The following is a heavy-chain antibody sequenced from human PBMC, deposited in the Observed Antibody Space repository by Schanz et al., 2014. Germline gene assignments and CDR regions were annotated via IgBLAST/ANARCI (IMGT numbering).Heavy chain of an antibody. J-gene: IGHJ4*02. CDR2: INTGSGDT. D-gene: IGHD5-12*01. CDR1: EYIFTSYS. V-gene: IGHV1-3*04. Sequence: QVHLVQSGAEVKRPGASVKVSCKASEYIFTSYSMHWVRQAPGQRLEWMGWINTGSGDTKYSQNFQGRVTITRDTSASTAYMELSSLRSEDTAVYSCARGIGGYGANNYFDYWGQGTLVTVSS. CDR3: ARGIGGYGANNYFDY.